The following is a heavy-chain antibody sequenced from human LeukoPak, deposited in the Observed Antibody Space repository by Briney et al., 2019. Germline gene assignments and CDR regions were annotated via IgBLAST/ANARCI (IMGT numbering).Heavy chain of an antibody. Sequence: PSETLSLTCAVYGGSFSGYYWSWIRQPPGKGLEWIGEINHSGSTNYNPSLKSRVTISVDTSKNQFSLKLSSVTAADTAVYYCARARRGSASSPFRSSIAARNYFDYWGQGTLVTVPS. CDR1: GGSFSGYY. V-gene: IGHV4-34*01. J-gene: IGHJ4*02. CDR3: ARARRGSASSPFRSSIAARNYFDY. D-gene: IGHD6-6*01. CDR2: INHSGST.